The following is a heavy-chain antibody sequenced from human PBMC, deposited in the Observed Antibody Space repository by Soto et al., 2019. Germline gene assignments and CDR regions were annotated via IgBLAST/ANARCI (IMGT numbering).Heavy chain of an antibody. V-gene: IGHV4-30-2*01. CDR2: IYDSGNT. CDR1: GDSISSYS. CDR3: ARGQGAAAGHSNFDY. D-gene: IGHD6-13*01. J-gene: IGHJ4*02. Sequence: SETLSLTCTVSGDSISSYSWSWIRQPPGKGLEWIGYIYDSGNTYYNPSLKSQFSISVDRSKNQFSLKLSSVTAADTAVYYCARGQGAAAGHSNFDYWGQGALVTVSS.